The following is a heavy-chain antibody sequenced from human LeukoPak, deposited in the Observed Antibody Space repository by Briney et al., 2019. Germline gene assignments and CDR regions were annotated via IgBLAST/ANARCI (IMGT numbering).Heavy chain of an antibody. Sequence: GGSLRLSCAASGFTFSSYAMSWVRQAPGKGLEWVSAISGSGGSTYYADSVKGRFTISRDNSKNTLYLQMNSLRAEDTAVYYCAKVSGWGYVHYYYYMDVWGKGTTVTVSS. CDR2: ISGSGGST. D-gene: IGHD2-21*01. J-gene: IGHJ6*03. CDR1: GFTFSSYA. V-gene: IGHV3-23*01. CDR3: AKVSGWGYVHYYYYMDV.